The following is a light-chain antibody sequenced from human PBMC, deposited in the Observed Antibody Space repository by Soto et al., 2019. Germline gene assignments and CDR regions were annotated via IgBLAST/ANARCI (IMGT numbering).Light chain of an antibody. CDR3: QQSFITPRT. CDR1: QGIRNG. J-gene: IGKJ2*01. CDR2: AAS. Sequence: AIQMTQSPSSLSASVGDRVTITCRASQGIRNGLGWYQQKPGKAPKLLIFAASSVQSGVPSRFSGSGAGTDFTLTISSLQPEDFATYYCQQSFITPRTFGQGTKLEIK. V-gene: IGKV1-6*01.